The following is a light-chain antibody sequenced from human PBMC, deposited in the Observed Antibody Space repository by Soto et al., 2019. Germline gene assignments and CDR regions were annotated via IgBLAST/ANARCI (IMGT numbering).Light chain of an antibody. V-gene: IGKV3-15*01. CDR1: QSVGNY. Sequence: EKVMTQSPATLSVSLGERATLSCRASQSVGNYLAWYQQRPGQAPRLLIYGASTRATGVPARFSVSGSGTEFTLTISSLQSEDFAIYSCQQYDSWPGTFGQGTKVDI. CDR2: GAS. J-gene: IGKJ1*01. CDR3: QQYDSWPGT.